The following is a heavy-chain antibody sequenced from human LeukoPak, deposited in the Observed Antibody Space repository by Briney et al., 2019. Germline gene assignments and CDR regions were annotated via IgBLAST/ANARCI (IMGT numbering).Heavy chain of an antibody. Sequence: ASVKVSCKASGYTFTGYYMHWVRQPPAQGLEWMGWINPNSGGTNYAQEFQGRVTMTRDTSISTDYMELRRLRSDDTAVYYCASGSFYYGMDVWGQGTTVTVSS. V-gene: IGHV1-2*02. CDR3: ASGSFYYGMDV. J-gene: IGHJ6*02. CDR2: INPNSGGT. D-gene: IGHD1-26*01. CDR1: GYTFTGYY.